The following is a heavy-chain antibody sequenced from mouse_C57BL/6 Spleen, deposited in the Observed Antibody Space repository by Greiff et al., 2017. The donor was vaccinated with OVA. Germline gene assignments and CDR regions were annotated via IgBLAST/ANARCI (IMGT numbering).Heavy chain of an antibody. D-gene: IGHD5-2*01. Sequence: EVMLVESGGGLVKPGGSLKLSCAASGFTFSDYGMHWVRQAPEKGLEWVAYISSGSSTIYYADTVKGRFTISRDNAKNTLFRQMTRLRSEDTAMYYCAREGNNYVYDYDYWGQGATLTVAS. V-gene: IGHV5-17*01. CDR1: GFTFSDYG. CDR3: AREGNNYVYDYDY. J-gene: IGHJ2*01. CDR2: ISSGSSTI.